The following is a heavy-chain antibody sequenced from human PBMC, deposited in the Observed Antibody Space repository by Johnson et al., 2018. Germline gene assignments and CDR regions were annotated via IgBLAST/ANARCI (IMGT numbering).Heavy chain of an antibody. J-gene: IGHJ6*02. Sequence: QVQLVESGGGVVQPGRSLRLSCAASGFFFTNYGMHWVRLAPGKGLEWVASIWFDGSNKYYADSVKGRFTISKDNSKKTLYLQINSRRAEDTAVFYCARAARTQYYYYGMDVWGQGTTVTVSS. V-gene: IGHV3-33*01. CDR2: IWFDGSNK. CDR3: ARAARTQYYYYGMDV. D-gene: IGHD6-6*01. CDR1: GFFFTNYG.